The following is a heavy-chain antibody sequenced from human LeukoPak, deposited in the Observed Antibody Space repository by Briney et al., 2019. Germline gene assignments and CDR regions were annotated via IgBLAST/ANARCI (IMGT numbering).Heavy chain of an antibody. D-gene: IGHD3-22*01. CDR3: VRTYLYDSSGYFAYFDS. J-gene: IGHJ4*02. Sequence: PGGSLRLSCAASGFNFNTYWMHWVRQAPGKGLVWVSRINSAGRDITYADFVKGRFTISRDNAKNTLFLQMNSLRAEDTAVYYCVRTYLYDSSGYFAYFDSWGQGTLVTVSS. CDR2: INSAGRDI. CDR1: GFNFNTYW. V-gene: IGHV3-74*01.